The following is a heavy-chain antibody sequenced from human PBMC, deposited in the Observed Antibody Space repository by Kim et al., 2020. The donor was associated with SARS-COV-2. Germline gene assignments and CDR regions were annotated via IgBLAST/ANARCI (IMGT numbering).Heavy chain of an antibody. D-gene: IGHD5-18*01. Sequence: ASVKVSCKASGYTFTSYAMNWVRQAPGQGLEWMGWINTNTGNPTYAQGFTGRFVFSLDTPVSTAYLQISSLKAEDTAVYYCARVDYGYVSHMRTFNDHYYSYGMDVWGQGTTVTVSS. CDR3: ARVDYGYVSHMRTFNDHYYSYGMDV. CDR2: INTNTGNP. J-gene: IGHJ6*02. CDR1: GYTFTSYA. V-gene: IGHV7-4-1*02.